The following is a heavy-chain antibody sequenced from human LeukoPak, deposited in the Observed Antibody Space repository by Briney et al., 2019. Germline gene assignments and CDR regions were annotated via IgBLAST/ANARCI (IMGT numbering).Heavy chain of an antibody. J-gene: IGHJ6*02. CDR3: VNYYYYGMDV. CDR1: GGSISSSSYY. CDR2: IYYSGST. V-gene: IGHV4-39*01. Sequence: SETLSLTCTVSGGSISSSSYYWGWIRQPPGTGLEWIGSIYYSGSTYYNPSLKSRVTISVDTSKNQFSLKLSSVTAADTAVYYCVNYYYYGMDVWGQGTTVTVSS.